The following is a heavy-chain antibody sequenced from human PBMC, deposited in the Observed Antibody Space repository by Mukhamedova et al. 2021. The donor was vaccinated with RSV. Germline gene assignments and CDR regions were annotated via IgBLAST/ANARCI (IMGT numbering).Heavy chain of an antibody. CDR3: ARGFHWNYWFDP. Sequence: YAFHWVRQAPGKGLEYLAFISYDGINKYYADSVKGRFTISRDESDNTVYLQMNSLRLEDTATYYCARGFHWNYWFDPWGQGT. CDR1: YA. CDR2: ISYDGINK. V-gene: IGHV3-30-3*01. D-gene: IGHD1-7*01. J-gene: IGHJ5*02.